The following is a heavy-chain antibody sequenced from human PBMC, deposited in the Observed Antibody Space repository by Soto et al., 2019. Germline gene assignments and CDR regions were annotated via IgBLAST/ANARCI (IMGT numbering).Heavy chain of an antibody. V-gene: IGHV1-18*04. CDR1: GYTFTSYG. J-gene: IGHJ6*02. Sequence: QVQLGQSGAEVKKPGASVKVSCKASGYTFTSYGVSWVRQAPGQWHEWMGGISGDNCNTNYAQKLLCRVNMTTDTSTLTAYSARRSLRSVYTAVYYCARYGKYYDGSGSPYYSGMDVWGQGITVTVSS. D-gene: IGHD3-10*01. CDR3: ARYGKYYDGSGSPYYSGMDV. CDR2: ISGDNCNT.